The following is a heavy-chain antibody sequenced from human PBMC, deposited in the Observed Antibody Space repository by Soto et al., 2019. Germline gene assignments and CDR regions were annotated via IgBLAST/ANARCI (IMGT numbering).Heavy chain of an antibody. CDR2: INSDGSST. Sequence: GGSLRLSCAASGFTFTSYAMSWVRQAPGKGLVWVSRINSDGSSTSYADSVKGRFTISRDNAKNTLYLQMNSLRAEDTAVYYCARDWDTAMAGVIDYWGQGTLVTVSS. V-gene: IGHV3-74*01. CDR3: ARDWDTAMAGVIDY. D-gene: IGHD5-18*01. CDR1: GFTFTSYA. J-gene: IGHJ4*02.